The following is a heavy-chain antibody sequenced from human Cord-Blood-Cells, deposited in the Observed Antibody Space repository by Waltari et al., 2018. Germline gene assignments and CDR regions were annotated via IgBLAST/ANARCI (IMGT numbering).Heavy chain of an antibody. J-gene: IGHJ5*02. CDR1: GGSFRGYY. Sequence: QVQLQQWGAGLLKPSETLSLTCAVYGGSFRGYYWSWIRQPPGKGLEWIGEINHSGSTNYNPSLKSRVTISVDTSKNQFSLKLSSVTAADTAVYYCARREANWGGEGNWFDPWGQGTLVTVSS. CDR3: ARREANWGGEGNWFDP. D-gene: IGHD7-27*01. CDR2: INHSGST. V-gene: IGHV4-34*01.